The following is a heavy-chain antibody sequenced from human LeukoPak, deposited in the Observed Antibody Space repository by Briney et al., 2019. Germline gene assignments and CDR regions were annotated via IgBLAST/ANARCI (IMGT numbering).Heavy chain of an antibody. V-gene: IGHV3-21*01. CDR1: GFTFSSYS. J-gene: IGHJ3*02. D-gene: IGHD2/OR15-2a*01. CDR3: ARGGLSMQRRDLLDI. CDR2: ISASPYI. Sequence: TGGSLRLSCAASGFTFSSYSMNWARQAPGKGLEWVSSISASPYIYYADSVKDRFTISRDDSKNSLYLQMNSLRSEDTAVYYCARGGLSMQRRDLLDIWGQGTLVTVSS.